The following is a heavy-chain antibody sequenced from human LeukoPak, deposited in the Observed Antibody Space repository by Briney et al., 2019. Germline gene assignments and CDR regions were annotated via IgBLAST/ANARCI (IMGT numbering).Heavy chain of an antibody. Sequence: GGSLRVSCAASRFTFSSYDMHWVRQATGKGLEWVSAIGTAGDTYYPGSVKGRFTISRENAKNSLYLQMNSLRAGDTAVYYCTRGPGIAVAGTGYYFDYWGQGTLVTVSS. CDR2: IGTAGDT. CDR1: RFTFSSYD. D-gene: IGHD6-19*01. CDR3: TRGPGIAVAGTGYYFDY. V-gene: IGHV3-13*01. J-gene: IGHJ4*02.